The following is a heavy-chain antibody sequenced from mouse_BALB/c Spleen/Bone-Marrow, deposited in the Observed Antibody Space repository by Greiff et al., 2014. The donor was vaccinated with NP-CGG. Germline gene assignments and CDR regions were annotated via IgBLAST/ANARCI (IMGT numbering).Heavy chain of an antibody. V-gene: IGHV1-14*01. CDR1: GYTFTSYV. J-gene: IGHJ1*01. CDR3: ARSLYGYDWYFDV. D-gene: IGHD2-2*01. Sequence: SGPKLVKPGASVKMSCKASGYTFTSYVMHWVKQKPGQGLEWIGNINPYNDNTKYNEKFKGKATLTSDKSSSTAYMELSSLTSEDSAVYYCARSLYGYDWYFDVWGAGTTVTVSS. CDR2: INPYNDNT.